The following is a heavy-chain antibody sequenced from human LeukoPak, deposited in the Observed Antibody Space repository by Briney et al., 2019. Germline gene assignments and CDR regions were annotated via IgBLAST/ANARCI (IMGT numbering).Heavy chain of an antibody. V-gene: IGHV3-23*01. CDR2: ISNSGVST. Sequence: GGSLRLSCAASGFTFSSYAMSWVRQAPGKGLEWVSVISNSGVSTYYADSVKGRFTISRDNPKNTLYLQMNSLRAEDTAVYYCAKYKISTVTADYWGQGTLVTVSS. D-gene: IGHD4-11*01. CDR1: GFTFSSYA. CDR3: AKYKISTVTADY. J-gene: IGHJ4*02.